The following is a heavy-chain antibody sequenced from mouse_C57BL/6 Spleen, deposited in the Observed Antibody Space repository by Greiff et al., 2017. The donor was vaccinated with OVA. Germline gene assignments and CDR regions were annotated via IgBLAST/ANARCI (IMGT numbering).Heavy chain of an antibody. Sequence: QVQLQQPGAELVRPGTSVKLSCKASGYTFTSYWMHWVKQRPGQGLEWIGVIDPSDSYTNYNQKFKGKATLTVDTSSSTAYMQLSSLTSEDSAVYYCAREGDYERYFDVWGTGTTVTVSS. CDR2: IDPSDSYT. CDR3: AREGDYERYFDV. CDR1: GYTFTSYW. J-gene: IGHJ1*03. V-gene: IGHV1-59*01. D-gene: IGHD2-4*01.